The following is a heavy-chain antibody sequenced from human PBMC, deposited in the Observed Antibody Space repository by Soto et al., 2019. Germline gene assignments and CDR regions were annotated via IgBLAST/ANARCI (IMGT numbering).Heavy chain of an antibody. CDR2: MSGSGGST. Sequence: EVQLLESGGGLVQPGGSLRLSCAASGFTFSSYAMRWVRQAAVKGLAWVSAMSGSGGSTYYADSVKGRFTISRDNSKNTLYLQMNSLRAEDTAVYYCARRGSGSYYDHWGQGTLVSVSS. J-gene: IGHJ4*02. CDR1: GFTFSSYA. CDR3: ARRGSGSYYDH. V-gene: IGHV3-23*01. D-gene: IGHD1-26*01.